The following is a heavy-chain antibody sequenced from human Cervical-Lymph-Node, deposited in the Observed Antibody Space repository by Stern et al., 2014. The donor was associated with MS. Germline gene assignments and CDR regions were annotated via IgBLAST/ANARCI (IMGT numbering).Heavy chain of an antibody. J-gene: IGHJ5*02. CDR2: IYYSWST. V-gene: IGHV4-30-4*01. D-gene: IGHD2-2*01. CDR3: ASANCSSTSCPNWFDP. Sequence: VQLVESGPGLVKPSQTLSLTCPVSGGSISSGAYYWSWIRPPPGKGLEWIGYIYYSWSTYYNPSLKSRVTITVDTSKNQFSLKLSSVTAADTAVYYCASANCSSTSCPNWFDPWGQGTLVTVSS. CDR1: GGSISSGAYY.